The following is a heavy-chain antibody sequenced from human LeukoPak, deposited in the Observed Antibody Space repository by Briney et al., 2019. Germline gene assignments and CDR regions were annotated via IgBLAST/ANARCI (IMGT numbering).Heavy chain of an antibody. Sequence: ASAKVSCKTSVYTFTTYDINWVRQAPGQGLEWMGWMNPNSGNTGYAQKFQGRVTMTRNTSISTAYMELSSLRSEDTAVYYCARRRDLGTRISDYWGQGTLVTVSS. CDR1: VYTFTTYD. CDR3: ARRRDLGTRISDY. CDR2: MNPNSGNT. V-gene: IGHV1-8*01. J-gene: IGHJ4*02. D-gene: IGHD2-2*01.